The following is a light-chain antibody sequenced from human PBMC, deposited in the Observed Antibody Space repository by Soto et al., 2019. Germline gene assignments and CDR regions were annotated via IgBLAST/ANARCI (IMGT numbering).Light chain of an antibody. J-gene: IGKJ1*01. V-gene: IGKV3-20*01. CDR1: QSVSSDY. CDR2: AAS. Sequence: IGMTQSPGTLSLSPGERATLSCRASQSVSSDYLAWYQQRPGQAPRLLIYAASSRATGIPDRFSGSGSGTDFTLTISRLEPEDFAVYYCQQYSDSVGTFGQGTKV. CDR3: QQYSDSVGT.